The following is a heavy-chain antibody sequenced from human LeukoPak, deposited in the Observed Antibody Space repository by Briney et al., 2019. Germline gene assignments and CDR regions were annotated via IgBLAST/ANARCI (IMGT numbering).Heavy chain of an antibody. CDR2: ISAYNGNT. Sequence: GASVKVSCKASGYTFTSYGISWVRQAPGQGLEWMGWISAYNGNTNYAQKLQGRVTMTTDTSTSTAYMELRSLKSDDTAVYYCARGRTHRRLWLGESTGGPFDYWGQGTLVTVSS. V-gene: IGHV1-18*01. D-gene: IGHD3-10*01. CDR1: GYTFTSYG. J-gene: IGHJ4*02. CDR3: ARGRTHRRLWLGESTGGPFDY.